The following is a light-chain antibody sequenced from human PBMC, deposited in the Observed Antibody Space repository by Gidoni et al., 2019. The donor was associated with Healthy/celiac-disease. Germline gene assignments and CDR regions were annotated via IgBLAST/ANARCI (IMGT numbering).Light chain of an antibody. CDR2: AAS. CDR1: QGISSW. Sequence: DIQMTQSPSSVSASVGARVTITCRASQGISSWFAWYQQKPGKAPKLLIYAASSLQSGVPSRFSGSGSGTDLTLTISSLQPEDFATYYCQQANSFPPGLTFGGGTKVEIK. J-gene: IGKJ4*01. CDR3: QQANSFPPGLT. V-gene: IGKV1-12*01.